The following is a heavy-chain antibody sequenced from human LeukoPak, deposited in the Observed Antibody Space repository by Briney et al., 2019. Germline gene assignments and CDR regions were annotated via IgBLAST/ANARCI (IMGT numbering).Heavy chain of an antibody. Sequence: GGSLRLSCAASGFTFSSYAMSWVRQAPGKGLEWVSAISGSGGSTYYADSVKGRFTISRDNSKNTLYLQMNSLRAEDTALYYCARDRGGIGYYMDVWGKGTTVTVSS. J-gene: IGHJ6*03. CDR1: GFTFSSYA. CDR2: ISGSGGST. V-gene: IGHV3-23*01. CDR3: ARDRGGIGYYMDV. D-gene: IGHD3-16*02.